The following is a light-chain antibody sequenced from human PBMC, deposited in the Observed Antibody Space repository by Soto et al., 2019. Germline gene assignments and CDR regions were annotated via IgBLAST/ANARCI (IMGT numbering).Light chain of an antibody. J-gene: IGLJ2*01. Sequence: QSVLTQPPSASGSPGQSVTISCTRTSSDVGGYNYVSWYQQHPGKAPKLMIYEVSKRPSGVPDRFSGSKSGYTASLTVSGLQAEDEADYYCSSYAGSNNVVFGGGTQLTVL. CDR1: SSDVGGYNY. V-gene: IGLV2-8*01. CDR3: SSYAGSNNVV. CDR2: EVS.